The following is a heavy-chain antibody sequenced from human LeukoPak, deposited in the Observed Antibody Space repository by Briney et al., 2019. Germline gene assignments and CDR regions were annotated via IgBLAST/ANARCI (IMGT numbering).Heavy chain of an antibody. V-gene: IGHV4-59*08. CDR3: ARALGDPAGYYYYGLNV. J-gene: IGHJ6*02. Sequence: SETLSLTCTVSGGSISSYYWSWIRQPPEKGLEWIGYIYYSGSTYYNPSLKSRVTISVDTSKNQFSLKLSSVTAADTAVYYCARALGDPAGYYYYGLNVWGQGTTVTVSS. CDR1: GGSISSYY. D-gene: IGHD3-16*01. CDR2: IYYSGST.